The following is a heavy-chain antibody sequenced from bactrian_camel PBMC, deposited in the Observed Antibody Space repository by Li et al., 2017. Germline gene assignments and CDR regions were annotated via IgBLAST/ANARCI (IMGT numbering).Heavy chain of an antibody. CDR1: GFTFSSYD. D-gene: IGHD3*01. CDR3: ATATAPGGYNY. V-gene: IGHV3S40*01. Sequence: QLVESGGGLVQPGGSLRLSCAASGFTFSSYDMSWVRQAPGKGLEWVSAINSGGGSTYYAEFLKGRFSISRDNAKNTLYPQLNSLKTEDTAMYYCATATAPGGYNYWGQGTQVTVS. CDR2: INSGGGST. J-gene: IGHJ4*01.